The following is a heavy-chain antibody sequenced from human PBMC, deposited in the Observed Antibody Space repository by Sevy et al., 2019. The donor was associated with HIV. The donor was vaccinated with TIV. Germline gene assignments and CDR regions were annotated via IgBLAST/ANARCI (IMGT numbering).Heavy chain of an antibody. Sequence: ASVKVSCKASGYTFDSYGISWVRQAPGQGPEWMGWIGAYNGNIKYAQNIQDRVTMTTDASTSTAYMELRSLRSDDTAVYFCARISTVRGKFNWFDPWGQGTLVTVSS. V-gene: IGHV1-18*01. J-gene: IGHJ5*02. D-gene: IGHD3-10*01. CDR3: ARISTVRGKFNWFDP. CDR1: GYTFDSYG. CDR2: IGAYNGNI.